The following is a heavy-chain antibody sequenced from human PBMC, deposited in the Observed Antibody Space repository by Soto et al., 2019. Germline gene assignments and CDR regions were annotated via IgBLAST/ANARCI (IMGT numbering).Heavy chain of an antibody. CDR2: IYPGDPDT. Sequence: PGESLKISCKGSGYSFTNYWIGWVRQMPGKGLEWMGIIYPGDPDTRYSPSFQGQVTISADKSITTAYLQWSSLKASDTAMYYCARQYPYCSSTSCFDYWGQGTLVTVSS. CDR1: GYSFTNYW. CDR3: ARQYPYCSSTSCFDY. D-gene: IGHD2-2*01. V-gene: IGHV5-51*01. J-gene: IGHJ4*02.